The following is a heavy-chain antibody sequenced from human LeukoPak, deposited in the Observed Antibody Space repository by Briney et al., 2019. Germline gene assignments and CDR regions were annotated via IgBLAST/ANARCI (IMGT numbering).Heavy chain of an antibody. D-gene: IGHD3-10*01. V-gene: IGHV4-34*01. CDR3: AREGEISGSYSGIFDY. Sequence: KPSETLSLTCAVYGGSFSGYYWSWIRQPPGKGLEWIGEINHSGSTYYNPSLKSRVTISVDTSKNQFSLKLSSVTAADTAVYYCAREGEISGSYSGIFDYWGQGTLVTVSS. CDR1: GGSFSGYY. CDR2: INHSGST. J-gene: IGHJ4*02.